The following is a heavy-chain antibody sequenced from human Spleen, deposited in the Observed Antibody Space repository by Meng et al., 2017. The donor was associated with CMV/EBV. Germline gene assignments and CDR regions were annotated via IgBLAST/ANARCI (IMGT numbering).Heavy chain of an antibody. CDR2: IKPNSGAT. J-gene: IGHJ4*02. CDR3: ARGGIAVAALPPD. D-gene: IGHD6-19*01. V-gene: IGHV1-2*02. Sequence: ASGYTFSGFCMHWVRQAPGQGLEWMGWIKPNSGATHYAQDFQGRVTMTSDTSTSTAYIEVSRLTSDDTAVYYCARGGIAVAALPPDWGQGTLVTVSS. CDR1: GYTFSGFC.